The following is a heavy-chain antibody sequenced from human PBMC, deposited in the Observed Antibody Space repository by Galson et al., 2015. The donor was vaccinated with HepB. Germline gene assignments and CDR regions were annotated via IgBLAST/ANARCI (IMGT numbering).Heavy chain of an antibody. V-gene: IGHV3-11*04. Sequence: SLRLSCAASGFTFSDYYMSWIRQAPGKGLEWVSYISSSGSTIYYADSVKGRFTISRDNSKNTLYLQMNSLRVDDTAVYYCARGGGTVVARPQVYYYMDVWGKGTTVTVSS. CDR2: ISSSGSTI. J-gene: IGHJ6*03. CDR1: GFTFSDYY. D-gene: IGHD2-2*01. CDR3: ARGGGTVVARPQVYYYMDV.